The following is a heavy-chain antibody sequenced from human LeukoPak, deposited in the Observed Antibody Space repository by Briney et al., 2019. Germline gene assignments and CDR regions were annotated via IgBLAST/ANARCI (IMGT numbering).Heavy chain of an antibody. CDR1: EFTFSKFP. CDR3: AKSLFTSATGTGRAFHI. CDR2: ISASGDVT. Sequence: GGSLRLSCAASEFTFSKFPMGWVCQAPGRGLEWVSAISASGDVTFHADSVRGRFTISRDNSKSTLFLQMNDLRVEDTAKFYCAKSLFTSATGTGRAFHIWGQGTMVSVSS. J-gene: IGHJ3*02. V-gene: IGHV3-23*01. D-gene: IGHD1-1*01.